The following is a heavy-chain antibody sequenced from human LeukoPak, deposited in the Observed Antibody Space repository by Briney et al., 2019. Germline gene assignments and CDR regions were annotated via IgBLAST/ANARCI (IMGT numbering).Heavy chain of an antibody. D-gene: IGHD3-22*01. V-gene: IGHV1-46*01. CDR3: ARDPDYYDSSGQLGFDY. CDR2: INPSGGST. J-gene: IGHJ4*02. CDR1: GYTFTSYY. Sequence: ASVKVSCKASGYTFTSYYMHWGRQAPGQGLEWMGIINPSGGSTSYAQKFQGRVTMTRDTSTSTVYMELSSLRSEDTAVYYCARDPDYYDSSGQLGFDYWGQGTLVTVSS.